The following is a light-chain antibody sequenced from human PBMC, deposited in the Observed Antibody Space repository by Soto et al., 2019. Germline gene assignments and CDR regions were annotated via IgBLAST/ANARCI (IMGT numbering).Light chain of an antibody. Sequence: DIQLTQSPSPLSASVGDRVSITCLASQSISTYLNWYQQKPGKAPKVLTYAASNLQSGVPPRFSGSGSGTDFTLTISSLQPEDVATYFCQQSYRTPITFGQGTRLEI. CDR1: QSISTY. J-gene: IGKJ5*01. CDR3: QQSYRTPIT. V-gene: IGKV1-39*01. CDR2: AAS.